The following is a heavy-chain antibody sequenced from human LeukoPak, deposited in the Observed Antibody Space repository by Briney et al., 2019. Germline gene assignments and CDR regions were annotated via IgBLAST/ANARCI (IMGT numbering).Heavy chain of an antibody. CDR1: GFTFRNYA. V-gene: IGHV3-23*01. Sequence: GGSLRLSCAASGFTFRNYAMSWVRQAPGKGLEWLPAINDAGDFTWYADSVKGRFTISRDNSRNTLSLQMNSLRAEDTTVYYCARGSSGGRPYYFDYWGQGILVSVAS. CDR3: ARGSSGGRPYYFDY. J-gene: IGHJ4*02. CDR2: INDAGDFT. D-gene: IGHD3-10*01.